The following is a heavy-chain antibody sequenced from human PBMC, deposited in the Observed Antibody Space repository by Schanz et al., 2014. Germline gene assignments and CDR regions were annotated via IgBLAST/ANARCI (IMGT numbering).Heavy chain of an antibody. CDR3: PRQSSNDIVLVPGAVFDH. CDR1: GFTFSSYA. J-gene: IGHJ4*02. D-gene: IGHD2-2*01. CDR2: VPFDGSQK. V-gene: IGHV3-30*04. Sequence: QVQLVESGGGVVQPGRSLRLSCAASGFTFSSYALHWVRQAPGKGLEWIAFVPFDGSQKFYADSVKGRFTISRDNSKNTVYLQMNSLRPGDTAVYYCPRQSSNDIVLVPGAVFDHWGQGILVTVSS.